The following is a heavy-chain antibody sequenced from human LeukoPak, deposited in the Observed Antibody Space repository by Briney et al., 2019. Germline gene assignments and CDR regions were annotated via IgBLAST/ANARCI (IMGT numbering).Heavy chain of an antibody. J-gene: IGHJ4*02. D-gene: IGHD2-2*02. CDR3: AREDRYCSSTSCYTWDY. CDR2: IYLRGSI. CDR1: GVSISSSNYF. Sequence: SETLSLTCTVSGVSISSSNYFWAWIRQSPGKGLEWIGSIYLRGSISSSPSLKSRVTMSIDASKNQFSLKLTSVTAADTAVYYCAREDRYCSSTSCYTWDYWGQGTLVAV. V-gene: IGHV4-39*07.